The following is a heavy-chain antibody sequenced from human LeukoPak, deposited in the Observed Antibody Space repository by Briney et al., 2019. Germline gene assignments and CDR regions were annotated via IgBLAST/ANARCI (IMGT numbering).Heavy chain of an antibody. D-gene: IGHD3-9*01. J-gene: IGHJ6*02. Sequence: GRSLRLSCAASGFTFSSYGMHWVRQAPGKGLEWVAVISYDGSNKYYADSVKGRFTISRDNTKNTLYLQMNILRAEDTAVYYCAKDRKVVRYSQGLYGMDVWGQGTTVTVSS. CDR3: AKDRKVVRYSQGLYGMDV. V-gene: IGHV3-30*18. CDR1: GFTFSSYG. CDR2: ISYDGSNK.